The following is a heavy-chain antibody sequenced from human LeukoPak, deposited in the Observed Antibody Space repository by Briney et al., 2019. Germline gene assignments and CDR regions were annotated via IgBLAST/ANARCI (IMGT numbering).Heavy chain of an antibody. Sequence: GGSLRLSCAASGFTVSSNYMSWVRRAPGKGLEWVSVIYSGGSTYYADSVKGRFTISRDNSKNTLYLQMNSLRAEDTAVYYCARDRGYCGGDCHDAFDIWGQGTMVTVSS. V-gene: IGHV3-53*01. D-gene: IGHD2-21*01. CDR1: GFTVSSNY. CDR2: IYSGGST. CDR3: ARDRGYCGGDCHDAFDI. J-gene: IGHJ3*02.